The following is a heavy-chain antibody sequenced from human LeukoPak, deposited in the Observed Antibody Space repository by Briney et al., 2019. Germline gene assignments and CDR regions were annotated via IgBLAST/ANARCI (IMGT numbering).Heavy chain of an antibody. CDR3: ARDWGVSARPGYMDV. V-gene: IGHV4-30-4*07. CDR2: FYYSGRT. D-gene: IGHD6-6*01. Sequence: PSETLSLTCAVSGGSISSGVYSWSWIRQPPGKGLEWIGYFYYSGRTYYNPSLNSRVTISVDTSKNQFSLRLSSVTAADTAVYYCARDWGVSARPGYMDVWGKGTTVTVSS. J-gene: IGHJ6*03. CDR1: GGSISSGVYS.